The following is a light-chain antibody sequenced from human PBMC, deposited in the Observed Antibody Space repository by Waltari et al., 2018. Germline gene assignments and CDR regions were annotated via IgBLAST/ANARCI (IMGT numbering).Light chain of an antibody. J-gene: IGLJ3*02. CDR1: SSDVGVYNY. V-gene: IGLV2-14*03. Sequence: QSALTQPASVSGSPGQSITISCTGTSSDVGVYNYVSWYQQHPGKAPKVMLYDVNKRPSGISNRFSGSKSGNTASLTISGLQADDEADYYCSSYTSSATLVFGGGTKLTVL. CDR3: SSYTSSATLV. CDR2: DVN.